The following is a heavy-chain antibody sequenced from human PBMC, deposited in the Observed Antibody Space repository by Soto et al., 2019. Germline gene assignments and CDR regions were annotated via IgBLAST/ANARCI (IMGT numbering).Heavy chain of an antibody. Sequence: ASVKVSCKASGYTFTGYHMHWVRQAPGQGLEWMGWINPNSGGTNYAQKFQGWVTMTRDTSISTAYMELSRLRSDDTAVYYCARDLIAAAGYSIYYYYGMDVWGQGTTVTVSS. D-gene: IGHD6-13*01. CDR3: ARDLIAAAGYSIYYYYGMDV. J-gene: IGHJ6*02. CDR1: GYTFTGYH. V-gene: IGHV1-2*04. CDR2: INPNSGGT.